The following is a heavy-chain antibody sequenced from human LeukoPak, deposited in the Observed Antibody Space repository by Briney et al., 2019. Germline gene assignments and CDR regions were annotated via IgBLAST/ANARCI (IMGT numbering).Heavy chain of an antibody. V-gene: IGHV3-23*01. Sequence: GGSLRLSCAASGFTFNIYAMSWVRQAPGKGLEWVSAISGSGGSTYYAGSVKGRFTISRDNSQNTVYLQMNSLRAEDTAVYYCARHDTAMATDYGMDVWGQGTTVTVSS. CDR2: ISGSGGST. CDR3: ARHDTAMATDYGMDV. CDR1: GFTFNIYA. D-gene: IGHD5-18*01. J-gene: IGHJ6*02.